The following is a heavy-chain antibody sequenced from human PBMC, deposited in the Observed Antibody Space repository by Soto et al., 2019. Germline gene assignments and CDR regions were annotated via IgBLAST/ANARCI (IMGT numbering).Heavy chain of an antibody. CDR3: ARVISTYYYGSGSYYERNDAFDI. Sequence: ASVMVSCKASGYTFTGYYMHWVRQAPGQGLEWMGWINPNSGGTNYAQKFQGWVTMTRDTSISTAYMELSRLRSDDTAVYYCARVISTYYYGSGSYYERNDAFDIWGQGTMVTVSS. CDR1: GYTFTGYY. D-gene: IGHD3-10*01. CDR2: INPNSGGT. J-gene: IGHJ3*02. V-gene: IGHV1-2*04.